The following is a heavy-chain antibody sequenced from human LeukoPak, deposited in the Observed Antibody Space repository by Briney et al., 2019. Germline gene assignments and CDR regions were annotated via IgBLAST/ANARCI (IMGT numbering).Heavy chain of an antibody. J-gene: IGHJ4*02. D-gene: IGHD2-2*02. CDR3: ARDLRGGREIP. V-gene: IGHV1-46*01. Sequence: ASVKVSCKASGYTFTSYYMHWVRQVPGQGLEWMGIINPSGGSTSYAQKFQGRVTMTRDMSTSTVYMELSSLRSEDTAVYYCARDLRGGREIPWGQGTLVTVSS. CDR1: GYTFTSYY. CDR2: INPSGGST.